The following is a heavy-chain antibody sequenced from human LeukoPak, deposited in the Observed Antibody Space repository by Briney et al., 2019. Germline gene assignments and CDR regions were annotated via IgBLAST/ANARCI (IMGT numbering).Heavy chain of an antibody. J-gene: IGHJ4*02. Sequence: PGGSLRLSCAASGFTFSGSPILWVRQASGKGLEWVGRIRSKADNYATAYAGSVQGRCTISRDDSKSTAYLQLNSLKTEDTAVYYCTQSNYWGQGALVTVSS. CDR1: GFTFSGSP. CDR3: TQSNY. CDR2: IRSKADNYAT. V-gene: IGHV3-73*01.